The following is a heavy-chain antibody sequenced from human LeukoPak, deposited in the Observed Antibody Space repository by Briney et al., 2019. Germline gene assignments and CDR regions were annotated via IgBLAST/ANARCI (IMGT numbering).Heavy chain of an antibody. CDR2: IIPILGIA. J-gene: IGHJ5*01. CDR1: VGTFSSYA. CDR3: ARVGVRGVIINWFDP. Sequence: SVTVSCKASVGTFSSYAISWARQAPAQGLEWMGRIIPILGIANYAQKFQGRVTITADKSTSTAYMELSSLRSEDTAVYYCARVGVRGVIINWFDPWGQGTLVTVSS. D-gene: IGHD3-10*01. V-gene: IGHV1-69*04.